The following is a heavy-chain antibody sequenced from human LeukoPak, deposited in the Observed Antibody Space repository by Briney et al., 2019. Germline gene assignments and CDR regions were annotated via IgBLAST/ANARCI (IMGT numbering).Heavy chain of an antibody. Sequence: ASVTVSFKPSGYTFPYYIHWVRPAPGQGLEWMGWIDPNSDSTISAQKFQGRVTMTKDTSISTVYMELNRLKSDDTAVYYRARDNYGRLDYWGQGTLVTVSS. CDR1: GYTFPYY. J-gene: IGHJ4*02. CDR2: IDPNSDST. D-gene: IGHD4-17*01. V-gene: IGHV1-2*02. CDR3: ARDNYGRLDY.